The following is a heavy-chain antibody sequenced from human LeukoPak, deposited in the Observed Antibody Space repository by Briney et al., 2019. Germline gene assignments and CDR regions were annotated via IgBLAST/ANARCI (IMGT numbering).Heavy chain of an antibody. CDR2: ISWDGGST. CDR1: GFTFDDYT. V-gene: IGHV3-43*01. CDR3: AKDNGPDRHYYFDY. J-gene: IGHJ4*02. Sequence: GGSLRLSCAASGFTFDDYTMHWVRQAPGKGLEWVSLISWDGGSTYYADSVKGRFTISRDNSKNSLYLQMNSLRTEDTALYYCAKDNGPDRHYYFDYWGQGTLVTVSS.